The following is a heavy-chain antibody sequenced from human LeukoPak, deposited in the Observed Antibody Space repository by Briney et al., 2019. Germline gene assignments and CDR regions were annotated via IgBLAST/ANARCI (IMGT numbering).Heavy chain of an antibody. Sequence: GGSLRLSCAASGFTFSSYAMHWVRQAPGKGLEWVAVISYDGSSKYYADSVKGRFTISRDNSKNTLYLQMNSLRAEDTAVYYCARGSMGYFDYWGQGTLVTVSS. CDR2: ISYDGSSK. V-gene: IGHV3-30*04. CDR3: ARGSMGYFDY. CDR1: GFTFSSYA. D-gene: IGHD6-6*01. J-gene: IGHJ4*02.